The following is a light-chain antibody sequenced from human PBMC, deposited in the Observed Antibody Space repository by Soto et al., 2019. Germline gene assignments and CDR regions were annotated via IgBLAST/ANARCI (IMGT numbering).Light chain of an antibody. CDR1: SSDIGGYNY. CDR3: SSYAGSNSV. CDR2: EVS. V-gene: IGLV2-8*01. J-gene: IGLJ2*01. Sequence: QSALTQPPSASGSPGQSVTISCTGTSSDIGGYNYVSWYQQHPGKAPKLMSYEVSKRPSGVPDRFSGSKSGNTASLPVSGLQAADEADYYCSSYAGSNSVFGGGTQLTVL.